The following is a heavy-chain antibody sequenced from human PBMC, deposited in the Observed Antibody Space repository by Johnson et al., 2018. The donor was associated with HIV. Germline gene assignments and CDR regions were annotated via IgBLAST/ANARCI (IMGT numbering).Heavy chain of an antibody. J-gene: IGHJ3*02. CDR1: GFTVSSNY. D-gene: IGHD5-18*01. CDR3: AIIPSGYSRDGFNI. CDR2: ISWNSGSI. Sequence: VQLVESGGGLIQPGGSLRLSCAASGFTVSSNYMSWVRQAPGKGLEWVSGISWNSGSIGYADSVKGRFTISRDNAKNSLYLQMNSLRAEDTALYYCAIIPSGYSRDGFNIWGQGTMVTVSS. V-gene: IGHV3-9*01.